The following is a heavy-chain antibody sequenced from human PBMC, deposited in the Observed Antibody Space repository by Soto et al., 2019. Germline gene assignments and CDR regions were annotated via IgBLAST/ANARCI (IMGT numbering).Heavy chain of an antibody. D-gene: IGHD1-1*01. Sequence: SETLSLTCNVSGGSVGSSSYYWGWIRQAPGKGLEWIVSTYYSAGTYYNPSLKSRVTTSLDASKNQFSLTVTSVTAADTAVYFCARDLGTGTDYWGQGTLVTVSS. CDR3: ARDLGTGTDY. CDR1: GGSVGSSSYY. V-gene: IGHV4-39*07. CDR2: TYYSAGT. J-gene: IGHJ4*02.